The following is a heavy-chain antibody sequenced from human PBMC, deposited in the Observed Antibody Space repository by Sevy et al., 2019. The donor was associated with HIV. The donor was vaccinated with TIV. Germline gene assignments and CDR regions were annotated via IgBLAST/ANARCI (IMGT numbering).Heavy chain of an antibody. CDR3: ARVAVAGTVNPWYNWFYP. CDR2: ISYDGSNK. D-gene: IGHD6-19*01. V-gene: IGHV3-30-3*01. CDR1: GFTFSSYA. J-gene: IGHJ5*02. Sequence: GGSLRLSCAASGFTFSSYAMHWVRQAPGKGLEWVAVISYDGSNKYYADSVKGRFTISRDNSKNTLYLQMNSLRAEDTAVYYCARVAVAGTVNPWYNWFYPWGQGTLVTVSS.